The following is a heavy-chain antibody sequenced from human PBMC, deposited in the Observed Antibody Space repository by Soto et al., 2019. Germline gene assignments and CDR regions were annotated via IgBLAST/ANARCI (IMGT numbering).Heavy chain of an antibody. Sequence: PSETLSLTCDVYGGSFGDYIWTWIRQTPGKGLQWIGQINHSGSANYNPSLKSRVTISVDTSKNQFSLKLSSVTAADTAVYYCARNYYGSGSYYRDYYYYGMDVWGQGTTVTVSS. V-gene: IGHV4-34*01. D-gene: IGHD3-10*01. CDR1: GGSFGDYI. CDR2: INHSGSA. J-gene: IGHJ6*02. CDR3: ARNYYGSGSYYRDYYYYGMDV.